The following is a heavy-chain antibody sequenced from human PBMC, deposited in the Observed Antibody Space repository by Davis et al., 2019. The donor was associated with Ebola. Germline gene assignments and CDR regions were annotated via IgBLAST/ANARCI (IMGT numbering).Heavy chain of an antibody. V-gene: IGHV3-30*18. CDR1: GFTFSSYG. Sequence: GESLKISCAASGFTFSSYGMHWVRQAPGKGLEWVAAIAYDGGKKHYADSVKGRFTISRDNPKNTLYLQMNSLRTDDTAVYFCAKEDYGDYGSNYFDYWGQGTLVTVSS. J-gene: IGHJ4*02. D-gene: IGHD4-17*01. CDR3: AKEDYGDYGSNYFDY. CDR2: IAYDGGKK.